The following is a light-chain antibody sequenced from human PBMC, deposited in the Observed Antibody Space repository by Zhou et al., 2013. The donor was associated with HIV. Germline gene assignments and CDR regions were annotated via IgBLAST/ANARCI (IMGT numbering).Light chain of an antibody. CDR2: YDN. J-gene: IGLJ2*01. V-gene: IGLV3-21*04. CDR1: NIGSKS. Sequence: SYVLTQPPSVFVAPGKTARITCGGNNIGSKSVHWFQQKPGQAPVLVVYYDNDRPSGIPERFSGSNSGNTATLTINRVDAGDEADYYCQVWDGDSDLVVFGGGTKLTVL. CDR3: QVWDGDSDLVV.